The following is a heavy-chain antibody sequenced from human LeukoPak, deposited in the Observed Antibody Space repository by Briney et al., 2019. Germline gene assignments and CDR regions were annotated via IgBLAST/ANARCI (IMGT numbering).Heavy chain of an antibody. CDR2: IYTSGST. D-gene: IGHD6-13*01. Sequence: PSETLSLTCTVSGGSISSYYWSWIRQPAGKGLEWIGRIYTSGSTNYNPSLKSRVTMSVDTSKNQFSLKLSPVTAADTAVYYCASEAAAGLYYYYYMDVWGKGTTVTVSS. V-gene: IGHV4-4*07. CDR3: ASEAAAGLYYYYYMDV. CDR1: GGSISSYY. J-gene: IGHJ6*03.